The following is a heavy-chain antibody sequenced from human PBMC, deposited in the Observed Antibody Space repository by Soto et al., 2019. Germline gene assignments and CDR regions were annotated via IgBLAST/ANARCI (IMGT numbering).Heavy chain of an antibody. CDR1: GGSISSYY. V-gene: IGHV4-59*08. J-gene: IGHJ4*02. D-gene: IGHD3-9*01. CDR3: ARHSPDFDWLSQFDY. Sequence: QVQLQESGPGLVKPSETLSLTCTVSGGSISSYYWSWIRQPPGKGLEWIGYIYYFGSTNYNPSLKSRVTMSVDTSKNQFSLKLSSVTAADTAVYYCARHSPDFDWLSQFDYWGQGTLVTVSS. CDR2: IYYFGST.